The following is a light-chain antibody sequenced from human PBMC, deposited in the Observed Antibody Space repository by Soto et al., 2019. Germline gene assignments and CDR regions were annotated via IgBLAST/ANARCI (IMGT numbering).Light chain of an antibody. Sequence: QSVLTQSPSASASLGASVKLTCTLSRGHSSYAIAWHQQQPEKGPRYLMKVNSDGSHSKGDGIPDRFSGSSSGAERYLTISSLQSEDEADYYCQTWGTGIRVFGGGTKLTVL. CDR1: RGHSSYA. V-gene: IGLV4-69*01. CDR2: VNSDGSH. J-gene: IGLJ3*02. CDR3: QTWGTGIRV.